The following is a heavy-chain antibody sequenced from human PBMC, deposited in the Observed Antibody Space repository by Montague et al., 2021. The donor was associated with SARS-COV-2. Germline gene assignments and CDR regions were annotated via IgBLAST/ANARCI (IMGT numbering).Heavy chain of an antibody. Sequence: SETLSLTCTVSGGSITGYYWSWIRQPPGKGLEWIGYIHFTGSTYHNPSLKSRLTISADTPKKQVSLRLTSVTAADTAVYFCARANVVRWLPDLWGQGTLVTVSS. D-gene: IGHD5-24*01. CDR1: GGSITGYY. J-gene: IGHJ5*02. CDR2: IHFTGST. V-gene: IGHV4-59*01. CDR3: ARANVVRWLPDL.